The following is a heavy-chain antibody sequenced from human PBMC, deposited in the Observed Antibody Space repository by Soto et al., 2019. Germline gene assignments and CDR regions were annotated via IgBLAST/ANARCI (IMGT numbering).Heavy chain of an antibody. CDR1: GGSISSGGYY. CDR3: ASAPSYGSGSYFY. J-gene: IGHJ4*02. D-gene: IGHD3-10*01. V-gene: IGHV4-31*03. CDR2: IYYSGST. Sequence: PSETLSLTCTVSGGSISSGGYYWIWIRQHPGKVLEWIGYIYYSGSTYYNPSLKSRVTISVDTSKNQFSLKLSSVTAADTAVYYCASAPSYGSGSYFYWGQGTLVTVSS.